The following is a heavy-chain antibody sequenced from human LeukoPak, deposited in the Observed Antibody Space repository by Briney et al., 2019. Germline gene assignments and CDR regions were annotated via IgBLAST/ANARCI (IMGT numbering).Heavy chain of an antibody. V-gene: IGHV1-8*01. Sequence: ASVKVSCKASGYTFTSYDINWVRQATGQGLEWMGWMNPNSGNTGYAQKFQGRVTMTRDMSTSTVYMELSSLRSEDTAVYYCARAWGSSWYDGWFDPWGQGTLVTVSS. J-gene: IGHJ5*02. CDR3: ARAWGSSWYDGWFDP. CDR2: MNPNSGNT. D-gene: IGHD6-13*01. CDR1: GYTFTSYD.